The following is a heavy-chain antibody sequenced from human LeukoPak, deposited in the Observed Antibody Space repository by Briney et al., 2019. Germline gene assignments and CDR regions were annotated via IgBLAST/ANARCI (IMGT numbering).Heavy chain of an antibody. Sequence: PGRSLRLSCAASGFTFSSYAKHWVRQAPGKGLEWVAVISYDGSNKYYADSVKGRFTISRDNSKNTLYLQMNSLRAEDTAVYYCARGPNIVVVPAAGPRYYYGMDVWGQGTTVTVSS. D-gene: IGHD2-2*01. J-gene: IGHJ6*02. CDR3: ARGPNIVVVPAAGPRYYYGMDV. CDR1: GFTFSSYA. V-gene: IGHV3-30-3*01. CDR2: ISYDGSNK.